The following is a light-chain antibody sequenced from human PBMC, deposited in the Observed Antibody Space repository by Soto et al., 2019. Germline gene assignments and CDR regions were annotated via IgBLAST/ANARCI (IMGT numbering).Light chain of an antibody. Sequence: EIVLTQSPAPLSLSPGERTTLSCSASQSVSSHFVWYQQKPGQAPRLLLSSASNRATGIPPRFSGSGSGTVFTLTISSLASQDFSVYYCQQRTDWPPTFGGGTKVEIK. CDR1: QSVSSH. CDR3: QQRTDWPPT. J-gene: IGKJ4*01. V-gene: IGKV3-11*01. CDR2: SAS.